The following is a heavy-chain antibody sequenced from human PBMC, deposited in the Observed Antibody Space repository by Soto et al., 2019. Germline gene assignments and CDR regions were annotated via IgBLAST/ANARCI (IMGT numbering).Heavy chain of an antibody. Sequence: ASVKVSCRAFGYTFTSYGISWVRQAPGQGLEWMGWISAYNGNTNYAQKLQGRVTMTTDTSTSTAYMELRSLRSDDTAVYYCARGRRIAVAGTRGWFDPWGQGTLVTVSS. CDR2: ISAYNGNT. CDR1: GYTFTSYG. J-gene: IGHJ5*02. D-gene: IGHD6-19*01. V-gene: IGHV1-18*01. CDR3: ARGRRIAVAGTRGWFDP.